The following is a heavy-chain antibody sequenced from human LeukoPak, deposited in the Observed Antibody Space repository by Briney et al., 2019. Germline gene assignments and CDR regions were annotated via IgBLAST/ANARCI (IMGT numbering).Heavy chain of an antibody. V-gene: IGHV4-34*01. CDR1: GGSFSGYY. D-gene: IGHD4-17*01. CDR2: IYYSGST. CDR3: ARGYYGDYYFDY. Sequence: PSETLSLTCAVYGGSFSGYYWSWIRQPPGKGLEWIGSIYYSGSTYYNPSLKSRVTISVDTSKNQFSLKLSSVTAADTAVYYCARGYYGDYYFDYWGQGTLVTVSS. J-gene: IGHJ4*02.